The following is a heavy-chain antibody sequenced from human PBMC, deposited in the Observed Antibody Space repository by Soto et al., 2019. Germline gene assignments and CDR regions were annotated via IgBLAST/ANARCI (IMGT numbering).Heavy chain of an antibody. Sequence: QVQLVQSGAEVKKPGASVKVSCKASGYTFTIYDINWVRQATGQGLEWMGWMNPNSGNTGYAQKFQGRVTMTRNTSXXTXYXALSSLRSEDTAVYYCARGVGAYGDYVNYYCYGMDVWGQGTTVTVSS. D-gene: IGHD4-17*01. CDR2: MNPNSGNT. CDR3: ARGVGAYGDYVNYYCYGMDV. V-gene: IGHV1-8*01. J-gene: IGHJ6*02. CDR1: GYTFTIYD.